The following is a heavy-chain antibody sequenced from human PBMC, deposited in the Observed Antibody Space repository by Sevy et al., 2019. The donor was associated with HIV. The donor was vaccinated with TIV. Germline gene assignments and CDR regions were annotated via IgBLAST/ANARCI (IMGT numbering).Heavy chain of an antibody. V-gene: IGHV3-21*01. D-gene: IGHD1-20*01. CDR1: GFTFSSYS. CDR2: ISSSSSYI. Sequence: GGCLRLSCAASGFTFSSYSMNWVRQAPGKGLEWVSSISSSSSYIYYADSVKGRFTISRDNAKNSLYLQMNSLRAEDTAVYYCARIRLSITRTTMRAFDIWGHGTMVTVSS. CDR3: ARIRLSITRTTMRAFDI. J-gene: IGHJ3*02.